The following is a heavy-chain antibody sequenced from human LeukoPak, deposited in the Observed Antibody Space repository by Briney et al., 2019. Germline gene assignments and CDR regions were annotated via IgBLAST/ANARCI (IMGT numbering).Heavy chain of an antibody. J-gene: IGHJ4*02. CDR3: ASFWIKGDHPFDY. Sequence: ASVKVSCKASGYTFTGYYMHRVRQAPGQGLEWMGRINPNSGGTNYAQKFQGRVTMTRDTSISTAYMELSRLRSDDTAVYYCASFWIKGDHPFDYWGQGTLVTVSS. CDR2: INPNSGGT. CDR1: GYTFTGYY. D-gene: IGHD3-3*01. V-gene: IGHV1-2*06.